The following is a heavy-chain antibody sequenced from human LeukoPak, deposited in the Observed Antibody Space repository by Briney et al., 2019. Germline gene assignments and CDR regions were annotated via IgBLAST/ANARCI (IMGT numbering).Heavy chain of an antibody. CDR2: ISSSSSTI. D-gene: IGHD2-21*01. V-gene: IGHV3-48*01. J-gene: IGHJ4*02. CDR3: ARHLLFSH. Sequence: GGSLRLSCVASGFTFNTYSMNWVRQAPGKGLEWISYISSSSSTIYYADSVKGRFTISRDNAKNSVYLQVNSLRVEDTAVYYCARHLLFSHWGQGTLVTVSS. CDR1: GFTFNTYS.